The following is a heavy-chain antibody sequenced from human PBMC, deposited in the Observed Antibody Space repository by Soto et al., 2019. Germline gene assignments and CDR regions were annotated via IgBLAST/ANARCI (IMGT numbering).Heavy chain of an antibody. Sequence: GGSLRVSCAASGFRFSSYGMHWVRQAPGKGLQWVAVIWYDGSNKYYADSVKGRFTISRDNSKNTLYLQMNSLRAEDTAVYYCARAYEGDYFDYWGQGTLVTVSS. J-gene: IGHJ4*02. CDR2: IWYDGSNK. CDR1: GFRFSSYG. D-gene: IGHD3-16*01. CDR3: ARAYEGDYFDY. V-gene: IGHV3-33*08.